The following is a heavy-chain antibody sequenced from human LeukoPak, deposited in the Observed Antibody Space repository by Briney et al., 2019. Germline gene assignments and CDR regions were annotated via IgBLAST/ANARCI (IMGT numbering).Heavy chain of an antibody. CDR2: ISSSSSYT. Sequence: GGSLRLSCAASGFTFSDYDMSWIRQAPGKGLEWVSYISSSSSYTNYADSVKGRFTISRDNAKNSLYLQMNSLRAEDTAVYYCARAGGDYGERYDYWGQGTLVTVSS. V-gene: IGHV3-11*05. CDR3: ARAGGDYGERYDY. D-gene: IGHD4-17*01. CDR1: GFTFSDYD. J-gene: IGHJ4*02.